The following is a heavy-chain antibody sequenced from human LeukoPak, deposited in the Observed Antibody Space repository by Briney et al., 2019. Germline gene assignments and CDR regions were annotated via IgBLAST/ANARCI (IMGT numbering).Heavy chain of an antibody. CDR3: ARDSGAAAGPSYYYYYMDV. CDR2: ISAYNGNT. Sequence: ASVKVSCKASGYTFTSYGISWVRQAPGQGLEWMGWISAYNGNTNYAQKLQGRVTMTTDTSTSTAYMELRSLRSDDTAVYYCARDSGAAAGPSYYYYYMDVWGKGTTVTVFS. J-gene: IGHJ6*03. CDR1: GYTFTSYG. V-gene: IGHV1-18*01. D-gene: IGHD6-13*01.